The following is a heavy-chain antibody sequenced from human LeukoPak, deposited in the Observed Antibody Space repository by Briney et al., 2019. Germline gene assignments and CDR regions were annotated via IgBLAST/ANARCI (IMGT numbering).Heavy chain of an antibody. CDR2: IIPIFGTA. V-gene: IGHV1-69*13. D-gene: IGHD4-11*01. CDR3: ARDFDYRTDTDY. CDR1: GGTFSSYA. Sequence: VASVKVSCKASGGTFSSYAISWVRQAPGQGLEWMGGIIPIFGTANYAQKFQGRVTITADESTSTAYMELSSLRSDDTAVYYCARDFDYRTDTDYWGQGTLVTVSS. J-gene: IGHJ4*02.